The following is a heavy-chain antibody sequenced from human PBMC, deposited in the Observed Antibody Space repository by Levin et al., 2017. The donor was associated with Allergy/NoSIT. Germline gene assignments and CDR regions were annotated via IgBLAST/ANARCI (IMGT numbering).Heavy chain of an antibody. V-gene: IGHV4-61*01. Sequence: RSSETLSLTCTVSGGSVSSGSYYWSWIRQPPGKGLEWIGYIYYSGSTNYNPSLKSRVTISVDTSKNQFSLKLSSVTAADTAVYYCARDSGDYYDSSGYYDHYGMDVWGQGTTVTVSS. CDR2: IYYSGST. D-gene: IGHD3-22*01. J-gene: IGHJ6*02. CDR1: GGSVSSGSYY. CDR3: ARDSGDYYDSSGYYDHYGMDV.